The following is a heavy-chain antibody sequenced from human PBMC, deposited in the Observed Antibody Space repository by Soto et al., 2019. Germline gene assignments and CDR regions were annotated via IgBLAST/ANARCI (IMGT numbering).Heavy chain of an antibody. D-gene: IGHD2-21*02. V-gene: IGHV4-39*07. CDR2: IFYTGTT. CDR1: GGSISYNSYY. CDR3: ARASMTAIAMDV. Sequence: PSETLSLTCSVSGGSISYNSYYWGWIRQPPGKGLEWVGGIFYTGTTYYSPSLKDRVTISLDTSKNQFSLKLTSVTAADTAVYYCARASMTAIAMDVWGQGTTVTVSS. J-gene: IGHJ6*02.